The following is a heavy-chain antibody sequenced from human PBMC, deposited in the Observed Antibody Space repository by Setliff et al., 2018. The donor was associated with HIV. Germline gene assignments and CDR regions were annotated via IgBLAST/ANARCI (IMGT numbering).Heavy chain of an antibody. D-gene: IGHD4-17*01. CDR1: GASISSSSYY. V-gene: IGHV4-39*01. CDR3: ARHSPVTTEDYMDV. Sequence: KTSETLSLTCSVSGASISSSSYYWGWVRQPPGKGLEWIGSVSYSGSTYYSPSLKSRVTIAVDTSKNQFSLRLTSVSAADTGLYFCARHSPVTTEDYMDVWGKGTTVTVSS. CDR2: VSYSGST. J-gene: IGHJ6*03.